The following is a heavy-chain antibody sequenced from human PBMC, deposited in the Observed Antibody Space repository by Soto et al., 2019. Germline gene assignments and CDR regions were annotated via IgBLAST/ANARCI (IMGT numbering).Heavy chain of an antibody. J-gene: IGHJ5*02. D-gene: IGHD1-26*01. CDR2: IYYSGST. CDR3: ARDRRLSGAFDP. CDR1: GGSISSSSYY. V-gene: IGHV4-61*01. Sequence: PSETLSLTCTLSGGSISSSSYYWGWIRQPPGKGLEWIGYIYYSGSTNYNPSLKSRVTISVDTSKNQFSLKLSSVTAADTAVYYCARDRRLSGAFDPWGQGTLVTVSS.